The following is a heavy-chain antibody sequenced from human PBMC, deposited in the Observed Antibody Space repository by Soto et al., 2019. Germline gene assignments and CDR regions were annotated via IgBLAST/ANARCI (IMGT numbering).Heavy chain of an antibody. CDR1: GDSVSSNSAA. Sequence: SQTLSLTCAISGDSVSSNSAAWNWIRQSPSRGLEWLGRTYYRYKWYNDYAVSVKSRITINPDTSKNQFSLQLNSVTPEDTAVYYCARDLYYDFWSGFPRPFDYWGQGTLVTVSS. J-gene: IGHJ4*02. D-gene: IGHD3-3*01. V-gene: IGHV6-1*01. CDR2: TYYRYKWYN. CDR3: ARDLYYDFWSGFPRPFDY.